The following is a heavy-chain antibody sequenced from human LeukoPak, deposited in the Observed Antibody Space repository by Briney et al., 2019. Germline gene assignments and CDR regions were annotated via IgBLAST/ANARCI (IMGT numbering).Heavy chain of an antibody. J-gene: IGHJ4*02. CDR1: GFTFSTYW. CDR2: IKQDGSEK. Sequence: PGGSLRLSCAASGFTFSTYWMTWVRQAPGKGMEWVANIKQDGSEKYYVDSVKGRFTISRDNAKNSLYLQMNSLRAEDTAMYYCARDFRFLDDYWGQGTLVTVSS. CDR3: ARDFRFLDDY. D-gene: IGHD3-3*01. V-gene: IGHV3-7*01.